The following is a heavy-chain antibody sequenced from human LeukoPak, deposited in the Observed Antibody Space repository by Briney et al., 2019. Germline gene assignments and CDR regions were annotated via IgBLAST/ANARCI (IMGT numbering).Heavy chain of an antibody. CDR1: GYTFTGYY. V-gene: IGHV1-2*02. D-gene: IGHD2-2*01. CDR2: INPNSSVT. CDR3: ARGSRYCSTTSCWEFDY. J-gene: IGHJ4*02. Sequence: ASVKVSCKASGYTFTGYYMHWGRRAPGQGLEGMGWINPNSSVTNYAQKFQGRVTMTRDTSISTAYMALSRLRSDHTAGYSCARGSRYCSTTSCWEFDYWGQGTLVTVSS.